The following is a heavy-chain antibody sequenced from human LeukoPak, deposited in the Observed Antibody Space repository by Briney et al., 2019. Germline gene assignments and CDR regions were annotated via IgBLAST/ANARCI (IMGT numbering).Heavy chain of an antibody. D-gene: IGHD1-20*01. CDR3: ARRRYNWNAIDY. J-gene: IGHJ4*01. Sequence: GGSLRLSCAASGFTFSDYYMSWIRQAPGKGLEWVSYISSSGSTLYYADSVKGRITISRDNAKNSLYLQMNSLRAEDTAVYYCARRRYNWNAIDYWGQGALVTVSS. V-gene: IGHV3-11*01. CDR1: GFTFSDYY. CDR2: ISSSGSTL.